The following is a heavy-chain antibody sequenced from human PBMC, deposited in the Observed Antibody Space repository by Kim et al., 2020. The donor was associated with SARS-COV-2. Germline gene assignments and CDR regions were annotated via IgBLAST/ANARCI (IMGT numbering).Heavy chain of an antibody. Sequence: GESLKISCKGSGYRFSNYWIAWVRQMPGKGLEWMGIIYPGDSDTRYSPSFQGQVTISADKSISTAYLQWSSLKASDTAIFYCARVLSGSNGYYLEYWGQGTLVTVSS. CDR3: ARVLSGSNGYYLEY. V-gene: IGHV5-51*01. CDR1: GYRFSNYW. J-gene: IGHJ4*02. CDR2: IYPGDSDT. D-gene: IGHD3-22*01.